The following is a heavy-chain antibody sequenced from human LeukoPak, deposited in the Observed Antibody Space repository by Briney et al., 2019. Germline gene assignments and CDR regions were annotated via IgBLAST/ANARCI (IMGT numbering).Heavy chain of an antibody. J-gene: IGHJ3*02. CDR1: GYIFTSFW. V-gene: IGHV5-51*01. CDR3: ARYCSGGSCYSDHDAFDI. Sequence: GESLKISCKGSGYIFTSFWIGWVRQMPGKGLECMGIIYPGDSDTRYSPSFQGQVTISADKSISTAYLQWSDLKASDSAMYYCARYCSGGSCYSDHDAFDIWGQGKMVTVSS. CDR2: IYPGDSDT. D-gene: IGHD2-15*01.